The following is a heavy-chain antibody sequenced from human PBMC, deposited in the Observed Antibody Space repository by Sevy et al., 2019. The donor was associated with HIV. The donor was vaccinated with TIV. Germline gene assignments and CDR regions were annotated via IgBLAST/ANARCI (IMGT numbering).Heavy chain of an antibody. J-gene: IGHJ4*02. CDR1: GGSISSGGYS. V-gene: IGHV4-30-2*01. CDR3: ARAKGVLVPAAFDY. Sequence: SESLSLTCAVSGGSISSGGYSCSWIRQPPGKGLEWIGYIYHSGSTYYNPSLKSRVTISVDRSKNQFSLKLSSVTAAYTAVYYCARAKGVLVPAAFDYWGQGTPVSVSS. CDR2: IYHSGST. D-gene: IGHD2-2*01.